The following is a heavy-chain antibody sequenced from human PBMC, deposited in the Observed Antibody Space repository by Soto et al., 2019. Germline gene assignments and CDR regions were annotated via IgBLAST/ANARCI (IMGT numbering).Heavy chain of an antibody. V-gene: IGHV1-69*06. J-gene: IGHJ6*02. Sequence: QGQLVQSGAEVKKPGSSVKVSCQPSGGTFNTYPFSWVRQAPGHGLEWLGGIVPIFGSPNYAQKFHGRVTISADKSTGTAYMELSSLTSADTAVYYCIRAGGAVVVPAGRDHHDMDAWGQGTTVTVSS. CDR3: IRAGGAVVVPAGRDHHDMDA. D-gene: IGHD2-15*01. CDR2: IVPIFGSP. CDR1: GGTFNTYP.